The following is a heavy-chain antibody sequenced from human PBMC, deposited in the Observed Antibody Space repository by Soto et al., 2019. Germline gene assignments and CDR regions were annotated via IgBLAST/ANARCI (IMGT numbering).Heavy chain of an antibody. CDR2: INPSGGST. J-gene: IGHJ4*02. Sequence: ASVKVSCKASGYTFTIYYMHWVLQAPGQGLEWMGIINPSGGSTSYAQKFQGRVTMTRDTSTSTVYMELSSLRSEDTAVYYCARDSPYYYDSSGYYDYWGQGTLVTVSS. CDR3: ARDSPYYYDSSGYYDY. CDR1: GYTFTIYY. D-gene: IGHD3-22*01. V-gene: IGHV1-46*01.